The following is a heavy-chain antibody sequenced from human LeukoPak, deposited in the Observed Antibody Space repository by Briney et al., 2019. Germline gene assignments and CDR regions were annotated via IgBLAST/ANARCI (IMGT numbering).Heavy chain of an antibody. CDR3: ARVASRDGYTT. Sequence: PSETLSLTCTVSGGSISSSSYYWGWIRQPPGKGLEWIGSIYYSGSTYYNPSLKSRLTISVDTSKNQFSLKLSSVTGADTAVYSCARVASRDGYTTWGQRALVSASS. J-gene: IGHJ4*02. V-gene: IGHV4-39*07. CDR1: GGSISSSSYY. D-gene: IGHD5-24*01. CDR2: IYYSGST.